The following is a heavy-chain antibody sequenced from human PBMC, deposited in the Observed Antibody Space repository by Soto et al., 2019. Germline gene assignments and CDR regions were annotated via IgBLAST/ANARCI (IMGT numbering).Heavy chain of an antibody. CDR2: ISWNSGSI. D-gene: IGHD3-9*01. CDR3: AKDHRGGYDILTGYYLGYYYYGMDV. Sequence: SLRLSCAASGFTFDDYAMHWVRQAPGKGLEWVSGISWNSGSIGYADSVKGRFTISRDNAKNSLYLQMNSLRAEDTASYYCAKDHRGGYDILTGYYLGYYYYGMDVCGQGT. CDR1: GFTFDDYA. J-gene: IGHJ6*02. V-gene: IGHV3-9*01.